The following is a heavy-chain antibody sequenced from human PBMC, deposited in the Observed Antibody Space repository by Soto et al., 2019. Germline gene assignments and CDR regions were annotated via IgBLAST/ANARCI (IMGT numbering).Heavy chain of an antibody. V-gene: IGHV1-8*01. CDR3: ARRPHCSGGICYYGLDN. D-gene: IGHD2-15*01. Sequence: QVQLVQSGAEVKKPGASVKVSCKASGYTFTNSDINWVRQAPGPGLEWMGWMNPDSGHAAYAQKFQGRVTLTTSTSTSTVYMEMRSLGSEDTAVYYCARRPHCSGGICYYGLDNWGQGTLGTVSS. CDR1: GYTFTNSD. J-gene: IGHJ4*02. CDR2: MNPDSGHA.